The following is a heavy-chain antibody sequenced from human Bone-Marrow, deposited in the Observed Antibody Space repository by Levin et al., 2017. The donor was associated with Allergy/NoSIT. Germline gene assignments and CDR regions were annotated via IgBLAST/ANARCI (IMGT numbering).Heavy chain of an antibody. V-gene: IGHV3-53*01. D-gene: IGHD6-19*01. CDR2: LYYGGAT. Sequence: GGSLRLSCAVSGFSVSSNSMSWVRQAPGRGLEWVSILYYGGATDYTDSVKGRFSISRDKSKNTIYLQMNSLRVEDAAIYFCARDRRLAVAEEWYFDLWGRGTLVTVSS. CDR3: ARDRRLAVAEEWYFDL. CDR1: GFSVSSNS. J-gene: IGHJ2*01.